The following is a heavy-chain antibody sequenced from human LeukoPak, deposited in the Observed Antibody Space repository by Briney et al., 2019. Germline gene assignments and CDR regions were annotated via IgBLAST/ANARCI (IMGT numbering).Heavy chain of an antibody. Sequence: SETLSLTCTVSGGSISSGGYYWSWIRQHPGKGLEWIGYIYYGGSTYYNPSLKSRVTISVDTSKNQFSLKLSSVTAADTAVYYCARGKVGLRFLEWLTIRQNWFDPWGQGTLVTVSS. CDR3: ARGKVGLRFLEWLTIRQNWFDP. D-gene: IGHD3-3*01. CDR2: IYYGGST. J-gene: IGHJ5*02. V-gene: IGHV4-31*03. CDR1: GGSISSGGYY.